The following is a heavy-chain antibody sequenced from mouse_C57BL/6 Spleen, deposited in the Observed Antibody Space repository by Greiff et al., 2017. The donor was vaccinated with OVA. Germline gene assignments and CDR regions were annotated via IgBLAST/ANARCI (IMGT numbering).Heavy chain of an antibody. V-gene: IGHV1-50*01. J-gene: IGHJ3*01. D-gene: IGHD2-3*01. Sequence: VQLQQPGAELVKPGASVKLSCKASGYTFTSYWMQWVKQRPGQGLEWIGEIDPSDSYTNYNQKFKGKATLTVDTSSSTAYMQLSSLTSEDSAVYYCARGDDQTGFAYWGQGTLVTVSA. CDR2: IDPSDSYT. CDR1: GYTFTSYW. CDR3: ARGDDQTGFAY.